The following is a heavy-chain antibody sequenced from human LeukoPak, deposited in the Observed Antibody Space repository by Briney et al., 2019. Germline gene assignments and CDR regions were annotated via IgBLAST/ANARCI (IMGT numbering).Heavy chain of an antibody. D-gene: IGHD6-13*01. CDR3: AKDIVMAAAGTSDY. J-gene: IGHJ4*02. CDR2: ISWNSGSI. V-gene: IGHV3-9*01. CDR1: GFTFDDYA. Sequence: GGSLRLSCAASGFTFDDYAMHGVGQAPGKGLEGVSGISWNSGSIDYADSVKGRLTISTDNPNNSLYLQMNSLRAEDTALYYCAKDIVMAAAGTSDYGGQGTLVTVSP.